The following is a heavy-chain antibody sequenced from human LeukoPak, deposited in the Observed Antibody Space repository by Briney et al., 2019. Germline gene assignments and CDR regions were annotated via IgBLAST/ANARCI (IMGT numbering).Heavy chain of an antibody. CDR1: GYTCTSYY. V-gene: IGHV1-2*02. Sequence: ASVKVSCKTPGYTCTSYYIHWVRQAPGQGLEWMGWINPSSGGTEYAQKFQGRVTMTGDTSISTAYMELSRLRSDDTAVYYCARDRGSSWYVDYWGQGTLVTVSS. CDR3: ARDRGSSWYVDY. CDR2: INPSSGGT. J-gene: IGHJ4*02. D-gene: IGHD6-13*01.